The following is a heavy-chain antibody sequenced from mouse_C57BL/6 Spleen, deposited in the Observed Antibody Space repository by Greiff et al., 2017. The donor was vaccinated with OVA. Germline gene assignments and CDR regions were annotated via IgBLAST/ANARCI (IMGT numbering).Heavy chain of an antibody. V-gene: IGHV1-52*01. CDR2: IDPSDSET. CDR1: GYTFTSYW. Sequence: QVQLQQPGAELVRPGSSVKLSCTASGYTFTSYWMPWVQQRPIQGLEWIGNIDPSDSETHYNQKFKDKATLTVDKSSSTAYMQLSSLTSEDSAVYYCALYYYGNPSNDYWGQGTTLTVSS. D-gene: IGHD2-1*01. CDR3: ALYYYGNPSNDY. J-gene: IGHJ2*01.